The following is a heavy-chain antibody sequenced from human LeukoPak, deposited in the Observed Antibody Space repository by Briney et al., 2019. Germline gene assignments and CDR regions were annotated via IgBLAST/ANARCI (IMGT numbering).Heavy chain of an antibody. CDR1: GFTHSIYD. CDR3: ARRDFYGGNSLDAFDI. CDR2: IPYDGTIK. Sequence: GGSLRLSCAASGFTHSIYDIHWVRQAPGKGLEGVAIIPYDGTIKDYADSVKGRFTISRDNSKNTLYLQMNSLRAEDTAVYYCARRDFYGGNSLDAFDIWGQGTMVTVSS. V-gene: IGHV3-30-3*01. J-gene: IGHJ3*02. D-gene: IGHD4-23*01.